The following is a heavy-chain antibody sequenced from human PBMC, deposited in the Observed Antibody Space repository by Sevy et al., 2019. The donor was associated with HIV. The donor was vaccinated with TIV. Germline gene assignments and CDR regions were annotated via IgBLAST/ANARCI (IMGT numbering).Heavy chain of an antibody. CDR2: ISGSGGRT. CDR3: AKDPYSSGEYFQK. CDR1: GFNFNNYA. D-gene: IGHD3-22*01. V-gene: IGHV3-23*01. Sequence: GGSLRLSCKASGFNFNNYAMSWVRQAPGKGLEWVSTISGSGGRTYTAESVRGRLTISRDNSKRTVYLQMNSLRGDDTGIYYCAKDPYSSGEYFQKWGQGARVTVSS. J-gene: IGHJ1*01.